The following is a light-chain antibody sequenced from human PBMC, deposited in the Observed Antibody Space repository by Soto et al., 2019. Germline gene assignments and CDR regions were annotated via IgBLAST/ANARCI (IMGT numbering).Light chain of an antibody. J-gene: IGLJ1*01. CDR2: SNN. CDR3: AAWDDSLNGRV. CDR1: SSKIGSNT. Sequence: QSVLTQPPSASGTPGQRVTISCSGSSSKIGSNTVNWYQQLPGTAPKLLIYSNNQRPSGVPVRFSGSKSGTSASLAIIGLQSEDEADYYCAAWDDSLNGRVFGTGTKVTVL. V-gene: IGLV1-44*01.